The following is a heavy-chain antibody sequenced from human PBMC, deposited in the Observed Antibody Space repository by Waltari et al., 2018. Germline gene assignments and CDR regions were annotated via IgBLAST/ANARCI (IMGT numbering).Heavy chain of an antibody. D-gene: IGHD1-1*01. Sequence: EVQLVESGGGLGQPGGSLRLSCVVSGFKLENHEMNWVRQAPGKGLEWISYIDSSGSKIFYADGVEGRFTVSRDNAKNSVFLHLNSLRPEDTAVYYCAKEWSLDQAMTTNVFDSWGRGTLVTVSS. CDR3: AKEWSLDQAMTTNVFDS. J-gene: IGHJ4*02. V-gene: IGHV3-48*03. CDR1: GFKLENHE. CDR2: IDSSGSKI.